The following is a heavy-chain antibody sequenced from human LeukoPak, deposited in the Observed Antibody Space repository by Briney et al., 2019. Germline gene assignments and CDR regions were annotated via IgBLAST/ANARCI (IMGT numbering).Heavy chain of an antibody. Sequence: SETLSLTRTVSGVSISSYYWTWIRQPPGKGLQWIGYMYYSGSTKYSPSLESRVTISLDTSKNHFSLKVNSVTAADTAVYYCARQERGRYDYWGQGTLVTVSS. V-gene: IGHV4-59*08. CDR1: GVSISSYY. CDR2: MYYSGST. J-gene: IGHJ4*02. D-gene: IGHD1-26*01. CDR3: ARQERGRYDY.